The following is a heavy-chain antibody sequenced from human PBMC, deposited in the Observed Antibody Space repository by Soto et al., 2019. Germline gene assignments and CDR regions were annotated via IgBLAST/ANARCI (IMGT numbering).Heavy chain of an antibody. D-gene: IGHD1-7*01. Sequence: GGSLRLSCAASGFTFSSYAMHWVRQAPGKGLEWVAVISYDGSNKYYADSVKGRFTISRDNSKNTLYLQMNSLRAEDTAVYYCARDFITGTSYYYYGMDVWGQGTTVTVSS. CDR2: ISYDGSNK. CDR3: ARDFITGTSYYYYGMDV. CDR1: GFTFSSYA. V-gene: IGHV3-30-3*01. J-gene: IGHJ6*02.